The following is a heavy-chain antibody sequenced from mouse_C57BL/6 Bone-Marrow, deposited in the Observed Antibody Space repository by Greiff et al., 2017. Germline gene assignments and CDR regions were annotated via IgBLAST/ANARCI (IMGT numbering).Heavy chain of an antibody. Sequence: EVKVEESGGGLVQPGGSMKLSCAASGFTFSDAWMDWVRQSPEKGLEWVAEIRNKANNHATYYAESVKGRFTISRDDSKSSVYLQMNSLRAEDTGIYYCTRPLIYYYGSSPHYYAMDYWGQGTSVTVSS. D-gene: IGHD1-1*01. V-gene: IGHV6-6*01. CDR2: IRNKANNHAT. CDR3: TRPLIYYYGSSPHYYAMDY. CDR1: GFTFSDAW. J-gene: IGHJ4*01.